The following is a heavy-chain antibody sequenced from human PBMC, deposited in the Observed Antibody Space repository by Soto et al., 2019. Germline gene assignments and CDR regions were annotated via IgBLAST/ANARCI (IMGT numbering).Heavy chain of an antibody. CDR1: GFTFSSYE. J-gene: IGHJ3*02. CDR2: ISSSGSTI. V-gene: IGHV3-48*03. D-gene: IGHD4-17*01. Sequence: EVQLVESGGGLVQPGGSLRLSCAASGFTFSSYEMNWVRQAPGKGLEWVSYISSSGSTIYYADSVKGRFTISRDNAKNSVYLQMNSLRAEDTAVYYCARGVGDYGGNSGAFDIWGQGTMVTVSS. CDR3: ARGVGDYGGNSGAFDI.